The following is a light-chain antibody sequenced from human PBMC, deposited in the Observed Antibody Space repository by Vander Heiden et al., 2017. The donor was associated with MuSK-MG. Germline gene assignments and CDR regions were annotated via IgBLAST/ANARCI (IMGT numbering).Light chain of an antibody. CDR2: SNN. Sequence: PGQRVTISCSGSSSNIGSNTVNWYQQLPGTAPKLLIYSNNQRPSGVPDRFSGSKSGTSASLAISGLQSEDEADYYCAAWDDSLNGSWVFGGGTKLTVL. CDR3: AAWDDSLNGSWV. CDR1: SSNIGSNT. V-gene: IGLV1-44*01. J-gene: IGLJ3*02.